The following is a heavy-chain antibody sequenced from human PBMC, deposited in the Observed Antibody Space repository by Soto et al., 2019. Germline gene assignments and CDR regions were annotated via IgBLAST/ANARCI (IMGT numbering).Heavy chain of an antibody. Sequence: SSETLSLTCTVSGGSISSSSYYWGWIRQTPGKGLEWIGHIFYSGTTYYNPSLKSRLTISVDTSKNHFSLRLTSVTAADTAVYYCARDLWVEPELYYYGMDVWGQGTTVTVSS. CDR1: GGSISSSSYY. J-gene: IGHJ6*02. CDR3: ARDLWVEPELYYYGMDV. CDR2: IFYSGTT. D-gene: IGHD1-1*01. V-gene: IGHV4-30-4*08.